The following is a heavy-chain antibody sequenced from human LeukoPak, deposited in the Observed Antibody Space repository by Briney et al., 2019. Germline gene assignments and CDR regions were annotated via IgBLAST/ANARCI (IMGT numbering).Heavy chain of an antibody. D-gene: IGHD1-1*01. CDR3: ARAREERTTPFTNFDH. V-gene: IGHV1-69*13. J-gene: IGHJ4*02. Sequence: GASVKVSCKASGGTFSSYAISWVRQAPGQGLEWMGGIIPIFGTANYAQKFQGRVTITADESTSTAYMELSSLRSEDTAVYYCARAREERTTPFTNFDHWGQGTLVTVSS. CDR1: GGTFSSYA. CDR2: IIPIFGTA.